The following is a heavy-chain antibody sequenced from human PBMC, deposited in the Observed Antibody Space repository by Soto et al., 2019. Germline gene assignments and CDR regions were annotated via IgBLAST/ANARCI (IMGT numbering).Heavy chain of an antibody. D-gene: IGHD6-19*01. CDR2: FNHSGST. Sequence: QVQLQQWGAGLLKPSETLSLTCAVYGGSFSGYYWSWIRQPPGKVLEWIGEFNHSGSTNYNPSLKSRVTISVDTSKNQFSLTLSYVTAADTAVYYCARGPRIAVAGTPGGYWGQGTLVTVSS. V-gene: IGHV4-34*01. J-gene: IGHJ4*02. CDR1: GGSFSGYY. CDR3: ARGPRIAVAGTPGGY.